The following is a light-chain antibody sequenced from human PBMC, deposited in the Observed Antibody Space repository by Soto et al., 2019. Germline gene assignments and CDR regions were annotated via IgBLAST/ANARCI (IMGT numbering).Light chain of an antibody. Sequence: QSVLTQPPSASATPGQRATISCSGSSSNIGSDFVFWYQQLPGTAPKLLIYRNNQRPSGVPDRFSGSKSGTSASLAISGLRSEDEADYYCAAWDHSLSGWMIGGGTKLTVL. CDR3: AAWDHSLSGWM. CDR2: RNN. J-gene: IGLJ3*02. CDR1: SSNIGSDF. V-gene: IGLV1-47*01.